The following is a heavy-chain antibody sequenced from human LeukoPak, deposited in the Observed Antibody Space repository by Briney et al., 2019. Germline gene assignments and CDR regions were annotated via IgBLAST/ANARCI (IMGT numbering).Heavy chain of an antibody. CDR3: ARASGYSSGWYPH. V-gene: IGHV3-11*01. J-gene: IGHJ4*02. Sequence: GGSLRLSCAASGFTFSDYYMTWIRQAPGKGLEWVSYISSSDSTTYYADSVKGRFTISRDNAKNSLYLQMNNLRAEDTAVYYCARASGYSSGWYPHWGQRTLVTVSS. D-gene: IGHD6-19*01. CDR1: GFTFSDYY. CDR2: ISSSDSTT.